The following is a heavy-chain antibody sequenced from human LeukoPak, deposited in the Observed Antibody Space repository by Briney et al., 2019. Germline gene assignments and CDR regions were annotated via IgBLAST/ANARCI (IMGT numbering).Heavy chain of an antibody. D-gene: IGHD3-10*01. V-gene: IGHV3-33*08. Sequence: GGSLRLSCAASGFTFSSYGMHWVRQAPGKGLEWVAVIWYDGSNKYYADSVKGRFTISRDNSKNTLYLQMNSLRAEDTAVYYCARDHGFGELLGFDYWGQGTLVTVSS. CDR1: GFTFSSYG. CDR2: IWYDGSNK. J-gene: IGHJ4*02. CDR3: ARDHGFGELLGFDY.